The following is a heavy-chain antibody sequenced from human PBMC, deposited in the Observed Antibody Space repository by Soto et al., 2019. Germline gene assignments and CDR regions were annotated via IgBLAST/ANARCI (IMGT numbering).Heavy chain of an antibody. CDR1: GFTFSSYG. V-gene: IGHV3-33*01. CDR2: IWYDGSNK. J-gene: IGHJ4*02. CDR3: ARDRNDFWSGYYQALDY. Sequence: QVQLVESGGGVVQPGRSLRLSCAASGFTFSSYGMHWVRQAPGKGLEWVAVIWYDGSNKYYADSVKGRFTISRDNSKNTLYLQMNSLRAADTAVYYCARDRNDFWSGYYQALDYWGQGTLVTVSS. D-gene: IGHD3-3*01.